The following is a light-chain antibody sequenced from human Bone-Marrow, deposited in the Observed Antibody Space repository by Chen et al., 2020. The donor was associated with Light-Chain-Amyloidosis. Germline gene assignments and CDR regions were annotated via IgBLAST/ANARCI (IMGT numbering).Light chain of an antibody. J-gene: IGKJ2*01. CDR3: QERTNWPLYT. Sequence: EIVLTQSPGTLSLSPGERAALSCRASQRISKFLAWYQHKPGQAPRLLIYDASIRATGIPARFSGSGSGTDFTLTINSLEPEDFAVYYCQERTNWPLYTFGQGTKLEI. CDR1: QRISKF. V-gene: IGKV3-11*01. CDR2: DAS.